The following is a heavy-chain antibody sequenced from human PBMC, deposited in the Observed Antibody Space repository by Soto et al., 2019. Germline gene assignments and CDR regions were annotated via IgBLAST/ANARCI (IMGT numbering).Heavy chain of an antibody. CDR2: IYHSGGA. CDR1: GDSITSGGYY. D-gene: IGHD3-10*01. CDR3: ARDYYGAGSQYYYYGMEV. V-gene: IGHV4-31*03. J-gene: IGHJ6*02. Sequence: QVQLQESGPGVVKPSQTMSLTCTVSGDSITSGGYYWSWLRQQPGKGLEWIGYIYHSGGASYNPSLRGRAGISIDTSKNPFFLRMNAVTAADTATYYCARDYYGAGSQYYYYGMEVWGQGTTVTVSS.